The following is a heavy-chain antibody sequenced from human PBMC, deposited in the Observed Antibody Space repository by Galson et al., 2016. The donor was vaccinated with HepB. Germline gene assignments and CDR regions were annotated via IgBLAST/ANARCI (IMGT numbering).Heavy chain of an antibody. CDR3: VARKVRDFILVEY. CDR2: ISSVAGTT. J-gene: IGHJ4*02. CDR1: GFNVSSYA. Sequence: SLRLSCAASGFNVSSYALHWVRQAPRKGLEYFSGISSVAGTTYYVDSVRGRFTISRDNSKNTLYGQMNSLRDEDTAVYFCVARKVRDFILVEYWGQGTLVTVSS. V-gene: IGHV3-64*05. D-gene: IGHD2-21*01.